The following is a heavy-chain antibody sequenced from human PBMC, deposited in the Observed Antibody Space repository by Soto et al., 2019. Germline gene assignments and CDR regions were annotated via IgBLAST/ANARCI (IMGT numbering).Heavy chain of an antibody. J-gene: IGHJ4*02. CDR1: GYTFSGYA. D-gene: IGHD4-17*01. Sequence: QVPLVQSGAEVKKPGASVKVSCKASGYTFSGYAMGWVRQAPGQGLEWMGWISAYNGNTDYAQKFQGRVTMTTDTSTSTAYMELRSLTSDDTAVYYCARPFGDYGDYAWSVRYWGQGTVVTVPS. V-gene: IGHV1-18*01. CDR2: ISAYNGNT. CDR3: ARPFGDYGDYAWSVRY.